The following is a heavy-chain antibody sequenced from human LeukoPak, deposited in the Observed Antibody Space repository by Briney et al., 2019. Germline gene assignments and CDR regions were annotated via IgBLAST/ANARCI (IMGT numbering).Heavy chain of an antibody. CDR2: IYPDGSS. CDR1: GFTVSSSY. J-gene: IGHJ6*04. D-gene: IGHD2-21*01. Sequence: GGSLRLSCAGSGFTVSSSYVSWVRQAPERGLEWVSVIYPDGSSYYPDSLKGRFTIFRDNPKNTLYLQMNNLRAEDTAVYYCVRDFMGYCGAQCYSRWGKGTTVTVSS. CDR3: VRDFMGYCGAQCYSR. V-gene: IGHV3-66*02.